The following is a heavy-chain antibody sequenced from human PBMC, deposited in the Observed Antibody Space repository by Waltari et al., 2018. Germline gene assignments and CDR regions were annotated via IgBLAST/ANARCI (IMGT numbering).Heavy chain of an antibody. V-gene: IGHV1-2*02. CDR3: ARGTFVTSSGPDY. D-gene: IGHD2-21*02. CDR2: INPNSGGT. J-gene: IGHJ4*02. Sequence: QVQLVQSGAEVKTPGASVKVSCKAAGYTFTSYYIHWVRQAPGKGLEWMGWINPNSGGTNYAQKFQGRVTMTRDTSISTAYMELSRLRSDDTAVYYCARGTFVTSSGPDYWGQGTLVTVSS. CDR1: GYTFTSYY.